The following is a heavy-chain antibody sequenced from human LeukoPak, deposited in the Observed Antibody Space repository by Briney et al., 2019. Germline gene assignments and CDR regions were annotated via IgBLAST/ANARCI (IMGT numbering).Heavy chain of an antibody. CDR2: ISGSGSTI. Sequence: VQPGGSLRLSCAASGFIFSSYEMNWVRRAPGKGLEWVSYISGSGSTIYYADSVKGRFTISRDNAKNSLYLQMNSLRAEDTAVYYCARVYEATLDYWGQGTLVTVSS. CDR1: GFIFSSYE. D-gene: IGHD3-16*01. J-gene: IGHJ4*02. CDR3: ARVYEATLDY. V-gene: IGHV3-48*03.